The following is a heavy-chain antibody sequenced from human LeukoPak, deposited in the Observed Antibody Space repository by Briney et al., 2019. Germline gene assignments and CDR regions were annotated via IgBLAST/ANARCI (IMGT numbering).Heavy chain of an antibody. Sequence: SETLSLTCAVYGGSFSGYYWSWIRQPPGKGLEWIGEINHSGSTNYNPSLKSRVTISVDTSKNQFSLKLSSVTAADTAVYYCARYPLLYYYYYMDVWGKGTTVTVSS. CDR3: ARYPLLYYYYYMDV. V-gene: IGHV4-34*01. CDR2: INHSGST. J-gene: IGHJ6*03. D-gene: IGHD2-2*01. CDR1: GGSFSGYY.